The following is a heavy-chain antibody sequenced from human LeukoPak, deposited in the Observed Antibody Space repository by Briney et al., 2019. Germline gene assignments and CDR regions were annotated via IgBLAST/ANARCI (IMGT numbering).Heavy chain of an antibody. Sequence: GSVKVSCKASGYTFTSYDINWVRQATGQGLEWMGWMNPNSGNTGYAQKFQGRVTMTRNTSISTAYMELSSLRSEDTAVYYCAREHSSSWDQFDYWGQGTLVTVSS. CDR2: MNPNSGNT. J-gene: IGHJ4*02. V-gene: IGHV1-8*01. D-gene: IGHD6-13*01. CDR1: GYTFTSYD. CDR3: AREHSSSWDQFDY.